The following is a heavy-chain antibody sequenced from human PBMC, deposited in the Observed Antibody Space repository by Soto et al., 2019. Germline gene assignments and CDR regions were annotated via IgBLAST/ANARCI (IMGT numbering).Heavy chain of an antibody. V-gene: IGHV3-74*01. CDR1: GFTFSSYW. D-gene: IGHD5-18*01. Sequence: GGSLRLSCAASGFTFSSYWMHWVRQAPGKGLVWVSRINSDGSSTSYAYSVKGRFTISRDNAKNTLYLQMNSLRAEDTAVYYCARKYSYGFMDVWGKGTTVTVSS. CDR3: ARKYSYGFMDV. J-gene: IGHJ6*03. CDR2: INSDGSST.